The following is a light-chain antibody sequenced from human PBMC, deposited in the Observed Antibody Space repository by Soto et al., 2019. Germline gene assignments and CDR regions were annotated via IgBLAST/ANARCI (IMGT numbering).Light chain of an antibody. Sequence: DIQMTQSPSTLSASVGDRVTITCRASQSISNWMAWYQQKPGKAPKLLIYDASSLEGGVPSRFRGSGSGTEFTLTISSLQPDDFATYYCQQYNSYSRTFGQGTKVDIK. CDR3: QQYNSYSRT. CDR1: QSISNW. J-gene: IGKJ1*01. V-gene: IGKV1-5*01. CDR2: DAS.